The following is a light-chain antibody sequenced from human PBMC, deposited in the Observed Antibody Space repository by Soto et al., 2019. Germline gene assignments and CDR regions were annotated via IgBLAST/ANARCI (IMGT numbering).Light chain of an antibody. Sequence: EIALTQSPGTLSLSPGERATLSCRASQSISRNYLAWYQQKPGQAPRLLISATSIRATGIPDRFIGSGSGTDFTLTISSLEPEDFAVYYCQQYGYSRPYTFGRGTKLEIK. CDR3: QQYGYSRPYT. CDR2: ATS. CDR1: QSISRNY. J-gene: IGKJ2*01. V-gene: IGKV3-20*01.